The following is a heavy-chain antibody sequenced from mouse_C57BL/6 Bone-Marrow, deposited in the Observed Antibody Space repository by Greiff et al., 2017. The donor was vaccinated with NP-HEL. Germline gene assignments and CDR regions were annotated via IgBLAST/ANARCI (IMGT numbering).Heavy chain of an antibody. CDR3: TTIGYDWFAY. CDR2: IDPENGDT. J-gene: IGHJ3*01. D-gene: IGHD2-2*01. V-gene: IGHV14-4*01. Sequence: EVQLQQSGAELVRPGASVKLSCTASGFNIKDDYMHWVKQRPEQGLEWIGWIDPENGDTEYASKFQGKATITADTSSNTAYLQLSTPTSEYTAVYSCTTIGYDWFAYWGQGTLVTVSA. CDR1: GFNIKDDY.